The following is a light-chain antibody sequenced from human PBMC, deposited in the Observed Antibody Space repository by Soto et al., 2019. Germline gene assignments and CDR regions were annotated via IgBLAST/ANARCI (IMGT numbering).Light chain of an antibody. Sequence: DIQLTQSPSFLSASVGDRVTITCRASQGISSYLAWYQQKPGKAPNLPIYAASTLQSGVPSRFSGSGSGTEFTLTISSLQPEDFTTYYCQQLNSYPRTFGQGTKVEIK. CDR3: QQLNSYPRT. V-gene: IGKV1-9*01. CDR1: QGISSY. J-gene: IGKJ1*01. CDR2: AAS.